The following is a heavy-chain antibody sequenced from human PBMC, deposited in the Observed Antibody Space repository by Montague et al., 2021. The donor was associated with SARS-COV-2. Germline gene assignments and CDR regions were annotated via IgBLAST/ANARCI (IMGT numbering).Heavy chain of an antibody. J-gene: IGHJ4*02. D-gene: IGHD4-23*01. CDR2: IWSDGRTK. CDR1: GFTFSTYA. V-gene: IGHV3-33*06. Sequence: SLRLSFPTSGFTFSTYAIHWVRQAPGKGLEWVAAIWSDGRTKFYSDSVKGRFTISRDNSKSALYLQMNNLRADDTALYYCAKDPIYDGKNNWGQGTLVIVSS. CDR3: AKDPIYDGKNN.